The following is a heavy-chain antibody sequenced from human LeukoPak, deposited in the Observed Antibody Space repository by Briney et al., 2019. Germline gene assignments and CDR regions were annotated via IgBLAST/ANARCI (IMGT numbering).Heavy chain of an antibody. CDR3: ARDKHDSSGYYFDY. CDR2: ISSSSSYI. J-gene: IGHJ4*02. V-gene: IGHV3-21*01. Sequence: GGSLRLSCAASGFTFSSYSMNWVRQAPGKGLEWVSSISSSSSYIYYADSVKGRFTISRDNAKNSLYLQMNSLRAEDTAVYYCARDKHDSSGYYFDYWGQGTLVTVSS. CDR1: GFTFSSYS. D-gene: IGHD3-22*01.